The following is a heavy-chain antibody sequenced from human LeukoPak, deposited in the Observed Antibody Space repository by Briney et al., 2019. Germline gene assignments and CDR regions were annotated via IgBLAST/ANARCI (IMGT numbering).Heavy chain of an antibody. CDR2: IKQDGSEK. CDR3: AKWTYSSGWYYDY. CDR1: GFTFSSYW. J-gene: IGHJ4*02. D-gene: IGHD6-19*01. Sequence: GGSLRLSCAASGFTFSSYWMSWVRQAPGKGLEWVANIKQDGSEKYYVDSVKGRFTVSRDNAKNSLYLQMNSLRAEDTAVYYCAKWTYSSGWYYDYWGQGALVTVSS. V-gene: IGHV3-7*02.